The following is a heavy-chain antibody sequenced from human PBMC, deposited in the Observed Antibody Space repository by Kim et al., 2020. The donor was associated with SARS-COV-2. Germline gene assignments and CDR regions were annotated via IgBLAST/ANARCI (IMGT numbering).Heavy chain of an antibody. V-gene: IGHV4-59*08. J-gene: IGHJ5*02. CDR3: ARHVHFGAAISAAAAWFDP. D-gene: IGHD6-13*01. Sequence: SRVTISVDTSKNQFSLKLSSVIAADTAVYYCARHVHFGAAISAAAAWFDPWGQGTLVTVSS.